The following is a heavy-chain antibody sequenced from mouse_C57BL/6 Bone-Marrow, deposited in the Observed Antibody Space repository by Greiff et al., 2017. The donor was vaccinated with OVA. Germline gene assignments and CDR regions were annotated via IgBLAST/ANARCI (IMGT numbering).Heavy chain of an antibody. CDR3: PIEEGYYYGFDY. CDR1: GYTFTSYG. V-gene: IGHV1-74*01. D-gene: IGHD1-1*01. CDR2: IHPYDSDT. J-gene: IGHJ2*01. Sequence: QVQLQQPGAELVKPGASVKVSCKASGYTFTSYGMHWVKQRPGQGLEWIGRIHPYDSDTNYNQKFKGKATLTVDKSSSTAYMQLSSLTSEDSAVYYCPIEEGYYYGFDYWGQGTTLTVSS.